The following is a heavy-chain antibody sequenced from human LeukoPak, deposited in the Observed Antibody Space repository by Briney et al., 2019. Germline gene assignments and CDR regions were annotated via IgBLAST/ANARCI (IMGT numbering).Heavy chain of an antibody. CDR1: GYTFTGYY. J-gene: IGHJ5*02. Sequence: ASVKVSCKASGYTFTGYYMHWVRQAPGQGLEWMGWINPNSGGTNYAQKFQGRVTMTRDTSISTAYMELSRLRSDDTAVYYCARAGYYDRSGEGNNWFDPWGQGTLVTVSS. D-gene: IGHD3-22*01. V-gene: IGHV1-2*02. CDR2: INPNSGGT. CDR3: ARAGYYDRSGEGNNWFDP.